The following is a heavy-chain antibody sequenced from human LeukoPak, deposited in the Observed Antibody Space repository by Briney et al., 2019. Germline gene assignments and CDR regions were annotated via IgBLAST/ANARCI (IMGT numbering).Heavy chain of an antibody. CDR1: GGTFSSYA. CDR3: ARSIFYGDYAPWYYFDY. Sequence: GASVKVSCKASGGTFSSYAISWVRQAPGQGLEWMGGIIPIFGTANYAQKFQGRVTITTDESTSTASMELSSLRSEDTAVYYCARSIFYGDYAPWYYFDYWGQGTLDTVSS. J-gene: IGHJ4*02. D-gene: IGHD4-17*01. CDR2: IIPIFGTA. V-gene: IGHV1-69*05.